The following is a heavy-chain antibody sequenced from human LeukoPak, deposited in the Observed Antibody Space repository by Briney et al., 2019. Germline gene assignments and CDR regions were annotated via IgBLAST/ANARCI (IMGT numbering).Heavy chain of an antibody. V-gene: IGHV3-23*01. Sequence: GGSLRLSCAASGFTFSSYAMSWVRQAPGKGLEWVSAISGSGGSTYYADSVKGRFTISRDNSKNTLYLQMNSLRAEDMAVYYCAKRESAYDFWSGYSFDYWGQGTLVTVSS. J-gene: IGHJ4*02. CDR1: GFTFSSYA. D-gene: IGHD3-3*01. CDR3: AKRESAYDFWSGYSFDY. CDR2: ISGSGGST.